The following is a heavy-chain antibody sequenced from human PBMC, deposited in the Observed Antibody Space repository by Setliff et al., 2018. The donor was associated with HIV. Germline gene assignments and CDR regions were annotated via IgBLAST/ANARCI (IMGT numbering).Heavy chain of an antibody. CDR2: IYYRGSA. Sequence: KPSETLSLTCTVSGGSITTTNYYWGWVRQSPGKGLEWIGVIYYRGSAYYNLSLQSRVTLSVDTSKNSFSPHLTSVTAADTAVYFCARARGPPLPVLDFWGPGTLVTVSS. CDR3: ARARGPPLPVLDF. CDR1: GGSITTTNYY. V-gene: IGHV4-39*07. J-gene: IGHJ4*02. D-gene: IGHD3-10*01.